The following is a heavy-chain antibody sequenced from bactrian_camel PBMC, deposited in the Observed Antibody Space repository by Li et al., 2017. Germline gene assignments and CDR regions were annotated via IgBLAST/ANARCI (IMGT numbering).Heavy chain of an antibody. Sequence: HVQLVESGGGSVQAGGSLKLSCVASEDIGTFFVGWFRQVPGKGREAIAIMHSPGSETYADSVTGRATISKDHAKNTVDLHMVSLRPEDTAMYYCAADFRRRRAPRLTDILDLAYKGRGTQVTVS. CDR2: MHSPGSE. J-gene: IGHJ4*01. CDR1: EDIGTFF. D-gene: IGHD1*01. V-gene: IGHV3S53*01.